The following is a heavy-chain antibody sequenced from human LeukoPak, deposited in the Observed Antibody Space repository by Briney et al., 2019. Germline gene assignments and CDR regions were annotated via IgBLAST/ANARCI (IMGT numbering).Heavy chain of an antibody. CDR1: GFTFSSYA. Sequence: PGGSLRLSCAASGFTFSSYAMSWVRQAPGKGLEWVSAISGSGGSTYYADSLKGRFTISRDNAKNSLYLQMNSLRAEDTAVYYCARAVGDLAVSGREDYWGQGTLVTVSS. CDR3: ARAVGDLAVSGREDY. CDR2: ISGSGGST. V-gene: IGHV3-23*01. D-gene: IGHD6-19*01. J-gene: IGHJ4*02.